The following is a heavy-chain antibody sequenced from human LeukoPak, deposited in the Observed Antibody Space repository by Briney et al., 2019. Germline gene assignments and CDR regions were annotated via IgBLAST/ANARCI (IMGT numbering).Heavy chain of an antibody. CDR2: INHSGRT. J-gene: IGHJ2*01. Sequence: PSETLSLTCAVYGGSFSGYYWSWIRQPPGTGLEWTGEINHSGRTNYNPSLKSRVTISVDTSKNQFSLKLSSVTAADTAVYYCARLRLPLSVTTPRINWYFDLWGRGTLVTVSS. D-gene: IGHD4-17*01. V-gene: IGHV4-34*01. CDR3: ARLRLPLSVTTPRINWYFDL. CDR1: GGSFSGYY.